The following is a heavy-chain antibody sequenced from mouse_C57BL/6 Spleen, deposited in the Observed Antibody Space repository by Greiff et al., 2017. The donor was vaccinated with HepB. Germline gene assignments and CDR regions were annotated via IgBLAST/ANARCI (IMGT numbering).Heavy chain of an antibody. V-gene: IGHV1-55*01. CDR1: GYTFTSYW. J-gene: IGHJ3*01. D-gene: IGHD2-3*01. Sequence: VQLQQPGAELVKPGASVKMSCKASGYTFTSYWITWVKQRPGQGLEWIGDIYPGSGSTNYNEKFKSKATLTVDTSSSTAYMQLSSLTSEDSAVYYCAREGSYDGYLFAYWGQGTLVTVSA. CDR2: IYPGSGST. CDR3: AREGSYDGYLFAY.